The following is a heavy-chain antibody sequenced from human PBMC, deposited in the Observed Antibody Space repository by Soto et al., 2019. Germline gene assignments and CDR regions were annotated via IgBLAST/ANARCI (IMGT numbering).Heavy chain of an antibody. CDR2: IYWDDDK. D-gene: IGHD2-21*01. Sequence: FGAALGNPTETVTLTYTVAGFSLNTNGVGVGWIRQPPGKALEWLALIYWDDDKRYSPSLKSRLTITKDTSKNQVVLTMTNMDPVDTATYYCAHRRTVEGGAYFDHWAQGTLLPVSS. CDR3: AHRRTVEGGAYFDH. V-gene: IGHV2-5*02. J-gene: IGHJ4*02. CDR1: GFSLNTNGVG.